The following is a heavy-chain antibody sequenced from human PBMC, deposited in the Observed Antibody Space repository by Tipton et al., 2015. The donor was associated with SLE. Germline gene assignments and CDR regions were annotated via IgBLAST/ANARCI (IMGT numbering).Heavy chain of an antibody. V-gene: IGHV4-59*01. J-gene: IGHJ5*02. CDR2: IYYSGST. Sequence: TLSLTCTVSGGSISSYYWSWIRQPPGKGLEWIGYIYYSGSTNYNPSLKSRVTISVDTSKNQLSLKLSSVTAADTAVYYCARGAITPIPFDPWGQGTLVTVSS. CDR1: GGSISSYY. CDR3: ARGAITPIPFDP. D-gene: IGHD2-15*01.